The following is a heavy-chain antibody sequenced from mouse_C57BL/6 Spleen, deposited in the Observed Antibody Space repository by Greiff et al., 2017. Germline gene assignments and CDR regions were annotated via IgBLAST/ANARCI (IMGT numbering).Heavy chain of an antibody. J-gene: IGHJ1*03. D-gene: IGHD2-1*01. CDR3: ARHYGNYPYWYFDV. CDR2: ISSGGSYT. CDR1: GFTFSSYG. V-gene: IGHV5-6*02. Sequence: EVMLVESGGDLVKPGGSLKLSCAASGFTFSSYGMSWVRQTPDKRLEWVATISSGGSYTYYPDSVKGRFTISRDNAKNTLYLQMSSLKSEDTAMYYCARHYGNYPYWYFDVWGTGTTVTVSS.